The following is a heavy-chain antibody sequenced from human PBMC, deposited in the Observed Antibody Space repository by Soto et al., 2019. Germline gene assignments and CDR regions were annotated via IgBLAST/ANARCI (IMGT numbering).Heavy chain of an antibody. V-gene: IGHV4-61*01. Sequence: SETLSLTCTVSGGSVSSGSYYWSWIRQPPGKGLEWIGYIYYSGSTNYNPSLKSRVTISVDTSKNQFSLKLSSVTAADTAVYYCARGGDFWSGSYDYWGQGTLVTVSS. CDR2: IYYSGST. D-gene: IGHD3-3*01. J-gene: IGHJ4*02. CDR3: ARGGDFWSGSYDY. CDR1: GGSVSSGSYY.